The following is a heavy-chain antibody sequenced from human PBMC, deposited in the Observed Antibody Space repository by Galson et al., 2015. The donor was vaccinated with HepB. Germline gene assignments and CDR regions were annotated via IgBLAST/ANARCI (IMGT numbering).Heavy chain of an antibody. D-gene: IGHD3-9*01. CDR1: GYTFTSYG. J-gene: IGHJ4*02. CDR3: ARGGDYDILTGRLLDY. V-gene: IGHV1-18*01. CDR2: ISAYNGNT. Sequence: SVKVSCKASGYTFTSYGISWVRQAPGQGLEWMGWISAYNGNTNYAQKLQGRVTMTTDTSTSTAYMELRSLRSDDTAVYYCARGGDYDILTGRLLDYWGQGTLVTVSS.